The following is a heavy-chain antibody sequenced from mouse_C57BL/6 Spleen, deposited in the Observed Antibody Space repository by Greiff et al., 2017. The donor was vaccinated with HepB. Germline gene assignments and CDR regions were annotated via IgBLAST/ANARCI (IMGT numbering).Heavy chain of an antibody. V-gene: IGHV1-26*01. D-gene: IGHD2-5*01. CDR1: GYTITDYY. J-gene: IGHJ2*01. CDR3: ARRNSNYVDYFDY. CDR2: INPNNGGT. Sequence: EVQLQQSGPELVKPGASVKISCKASGYTITDYYMNWVKQSHGKSLEWIGDINPNNGGTSYNQKFKGKATLTVDKSSSTAYMELRSLTSEDSAVYYCARRNSNYVDYFDYWGQGTTLTVSS.